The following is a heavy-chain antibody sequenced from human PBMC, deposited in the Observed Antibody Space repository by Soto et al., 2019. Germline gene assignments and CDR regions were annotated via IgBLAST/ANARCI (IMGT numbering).Heavy chain of an antibody. Sequence: GGSLRLSCAASGFTFSSYSMNWVRQAPGKGLEWVSSISSSSSYIYYADSVKGRFTISRDNAKNSLYLQMNSLRAEDTAVYYCARSQYNWNQNPTWFDPWGQGTLVTVSS. CDR3: ARSQYNWNQNPTWFDP. CDR2: ISSSSSYI. CDR1: GFTFSSYS. V-gene: IGHV3-21*01. J-gene: IGHJ5*02. D-gene: IGHD1-20*01.